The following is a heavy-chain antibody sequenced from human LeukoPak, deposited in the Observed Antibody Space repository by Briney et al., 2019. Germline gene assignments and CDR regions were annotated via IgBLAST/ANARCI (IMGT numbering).Heavy chain of an antibody. J-gene: IGHJ4*02. CDR3: ARGKTYDFWSGYPPPDY. CDR2: FHNSGTS. Sequence: SETLSLTCTVSGGSISSGSYYWSWIRQPAGKGLEWIGYFHNSGTSTYNPSLKSRVTISADTSKNQFSLKLNSLTTADTAVYYCARGKTYDFWSGYPPPDYWGQGTLVTVSS. V-gene: IGHV4-61*10. D-gene: IGHD3-3*01. CDR1: GGSISSGSYY.